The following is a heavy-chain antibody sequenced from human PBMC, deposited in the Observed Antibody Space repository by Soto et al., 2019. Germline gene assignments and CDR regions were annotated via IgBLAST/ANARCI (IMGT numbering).Heavy chain of an antibody. CDR1: GGSISSYY. D-gene: IGHD3-22*01. CDR2: IYYSGST. Sequence: QVQLQESGPGLVKPSETLSLTCTVSGGSISSYYWSWIRQPPGKGLEWIGYIYYSGSTNYNPSLKEPAHIAGDTSKNQFSPKLRSVAAADTAVYYCARHISGSYDDSSGYYQGDYFDYWGQGTLVTVSS. J-gene: IGHJ4*02. CDR3: ARHISGSYDDSSGYYQGDYFDY. V-gene: IGHV4-59*08.